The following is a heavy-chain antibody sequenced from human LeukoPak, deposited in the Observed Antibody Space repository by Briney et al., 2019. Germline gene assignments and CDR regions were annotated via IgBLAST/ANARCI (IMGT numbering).Heavy chain of an antibody. D-gene: IGHD4-17*01. CDR3: AHRRSYGDYDY. V-gene: IGHV2-5*02. CDR2: IFWDDDD. Sequence: SGPTLVKPTQTLTLTCTFSGFSFSTSEVAVGWIRQPPGKALEWLALIFWDDDDRYSPSLKNRLTITKDTSKNRVVLTMTSMDPLDTDTYYCAHRRSYGDYDYWGQGTLVTVSS. CDR1: GFSFSTSEVA. J-gene: IGHJ4*02.